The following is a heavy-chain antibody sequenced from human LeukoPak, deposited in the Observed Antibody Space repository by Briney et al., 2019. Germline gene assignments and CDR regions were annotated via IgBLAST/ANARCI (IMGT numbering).Heavy chain of an antibody. J-gene: IGHJ4*02. V-gene: IGHV1-2*02. CDR2: INPNSGGA. D-gene: IGHD3-10*01. Sequence: ASVKVSCKAAGYNFPAYFMHWVRQAPGQGLEWMGWINPNSGGAKSAQQFQGRVTMARDTSISTAYTELSRLRSDDTAVYYCTRGVSESFAYWGQGTLVTVSA. CDR1: GYNFPAYF. CDR3: TRGVSESFAY.